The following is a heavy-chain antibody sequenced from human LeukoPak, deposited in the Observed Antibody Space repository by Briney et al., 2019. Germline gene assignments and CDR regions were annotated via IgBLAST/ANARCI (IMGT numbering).Heavy chain of an antibody. CDR1: GYSISSGYF. Sequence: SETLSLTCSVSGYSISSGYFWAWTRQPPGKGLEWIGSISHSGNTYYTPSLKSRVTISADTSRNQFSLELRSVTAADTALYYCARDGYYGSGAGVGADYWGQGTLVTVSS. D-gene: IGHD3-10*01. V-gene: IGHV4-38-2*02. CDR3: ARDGYYGSGAGVGADY. CDR2: ISHSGNT. J-gene: IGHJ4*02.